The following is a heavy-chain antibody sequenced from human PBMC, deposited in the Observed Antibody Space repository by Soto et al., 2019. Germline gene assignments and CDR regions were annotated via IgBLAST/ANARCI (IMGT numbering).Heavy chain of an antibody. D-gene: IGHD6-25*01. V-gene: IGHV3-30*18. Sequence: GGSLRLSCAASGFTFSSYGMHWVRQAPGKGLEWVAVISYDGSNKYYADSVKGRFTISRDNSKNTLYLQMNSLRAEDTAVYYWSKDRRPNYYFGMDVWGQGTTVTVSS. CDR2: ISYDGSNK. CDR1: GFTFSSYG. J-gene: IGHJ6*02. CDR3: SKDRRPNYYFGMDV.